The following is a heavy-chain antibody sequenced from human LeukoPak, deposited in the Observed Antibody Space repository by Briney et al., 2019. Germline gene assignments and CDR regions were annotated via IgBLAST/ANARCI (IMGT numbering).Heavy chain of an antibody. D-gene: IGHD2-15*01. CDR3: AGLYCSGGSCYSGFDP. Sequence: SETLSLTCTVSGGSISSYYWSWIRQPAGKGLEWIGRIYTSGSTNYNPSLKSRVTMSVDTSENQFSLKLSSVTAADTAVYYCAGLYCSGGSCYSGFDPWGQGTLVTVSS. CDR1: GGSISSYY. CDR2: IYTSGST. J-gene: IGHJ5*02. V-gene: IGHV4-4*07.